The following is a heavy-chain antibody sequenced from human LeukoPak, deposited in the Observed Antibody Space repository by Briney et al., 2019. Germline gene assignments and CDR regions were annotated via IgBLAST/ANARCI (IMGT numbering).Heavy chain of an antibody. CDR3: ARWLHQLDY. CDR2: ISYDGSKK. Sequence: GGSLRLSCAASGLTFSNYGMNWVRQAPGKGLEWVAVISYDGSKKYYADSVKGRFTISRDNAKNSLYLQMNSLRDEDTAVYYCARWLHQLDYWGQGTLVTVSS. D-gene: IGHD5-24*01. V-gene: IGHV3-30*03. CDR1: GLTFSNYG. J-gene: IGHJ4*02.